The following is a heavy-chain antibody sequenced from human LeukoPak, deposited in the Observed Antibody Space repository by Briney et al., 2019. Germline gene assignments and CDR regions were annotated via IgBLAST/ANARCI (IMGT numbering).Heavy chain of an antibody. V-gene: IGHV4-38-2*01. D-gene: IGHD5-12*01. Sequence: SETLSLTCAVSGYSISSGYYWGWIRQPPGKGLEWIGSIYHSGSTYYNPSLKSRVTISVDTSKNQFSLKLSSVTAEDTAVYYCARALYSGYDYWGQGTLVTVSS. J-gene: IGHJ4*02. CDR3: ARALYSGYDY. CDR2: IYHSGST. CDR1: GYSISSGYY.